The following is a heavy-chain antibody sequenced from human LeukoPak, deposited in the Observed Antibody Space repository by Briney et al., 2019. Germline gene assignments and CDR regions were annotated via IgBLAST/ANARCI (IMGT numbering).Heavy chain of an antibody. D-gene: IGHD3-22*01. V-gene: IGHV3-64*01. Sequence: GGSLRLSCAASGFTFSSYAMHWVRQAPGKGLEYVSGISSNGGSTYYANSVKDRFTISRDNSKNTLYLQMGSLRAEDMAVYYCARLTNYYYDSSGYYYSPSYYFDYWGQGTLVTVSS. CDR3: ARLTNYYYDSSGYYYSPSYYFDY. CDR1: GFTFSSYA. J-gene: IGHJ4*02. CDR2: ISSNGGST.